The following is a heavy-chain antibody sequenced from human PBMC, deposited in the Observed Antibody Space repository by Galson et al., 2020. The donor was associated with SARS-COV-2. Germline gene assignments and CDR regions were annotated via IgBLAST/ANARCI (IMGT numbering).Heavy chain of an antibody. CDR2: ISYDGSNK. D-gene: IGHD2-21*01. J-gene: IGHJ4*02. Sequence: GESLKISCAASGFTFSSYAMHWVRQAPGKGLEWVAIISYDGSNKYYADSVKGRFTISRDNSKNTLYLQMNSLRAEDTAVYYCARDEGYCGGDCYQYFFDYWGQGTLVTVSS. V-gene: IGHV3-30*01. CDR3: ARDEGYCGGDCYQYFFDY. CDR1: GFTFSSYA.